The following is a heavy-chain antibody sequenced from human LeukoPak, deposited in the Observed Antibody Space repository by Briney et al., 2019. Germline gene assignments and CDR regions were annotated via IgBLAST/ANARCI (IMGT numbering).Heavy chain of an antibody. J-gene: IGHJ3*02. D-gene: IGHD1-26*01. CDR3: AEIVGAREQGAFDI. Sequence: PSGGSLRLSCAASGFTFSNYGIHWVRQAPGKGLEWVAFISYDGSNKYYADSMKGRFTISRDNSKNTLYLQMNSLRAEDTAVYYCAEIVGAREQGAFDIWGQGTMVTVSS. CDR1: GFTFSNYG. CDR2: ISYDGSNK. V-gene: IGHV3-30*18.